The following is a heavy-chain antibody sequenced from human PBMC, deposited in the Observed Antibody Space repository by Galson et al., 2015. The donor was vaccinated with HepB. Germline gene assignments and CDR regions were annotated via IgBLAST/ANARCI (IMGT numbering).Heavy chain of an antibody. V-gene: IGHV1-8*01. D-gene: IGHD6-13*01. CDR1: GYTFTSYD. CDR3: ARVRIAAAGMGFDP. J-gene: IGHJ5*02. CDR2: MNPNSGNT. Sequence: SVKVSCKASGYTFTSYDINWVRQATGQGLEWMGWMNPNSGNTGYAQKFQGRVTMTRNTSISTAYMELSSLGSEDTAVYYCARVRIAAAGMGFDPWGQGTLVTVSS.